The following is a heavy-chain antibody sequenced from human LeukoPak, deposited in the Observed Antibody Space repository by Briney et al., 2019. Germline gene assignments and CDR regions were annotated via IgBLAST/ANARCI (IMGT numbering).Heavy chain of an antibody. D-gene: IGHD5-24*01. J-gene: IGHJ4*02. CDR3: ARGGMEMATIIQYYFDY. Sequence: ASVKVSCKASGYTFTSYGTSWVRQAPGQGLEWMGWISAYNGNTNYAQKLQGRVTMTTDTSTSTAYVELRSLRSDDTAVYYCARGGMEMATIIQYYFDYWGQGTLVTVSS. V-gene: IGHV1-18*01. CDR1: GYTFTSYG. CDR2: ISAYNGNT.